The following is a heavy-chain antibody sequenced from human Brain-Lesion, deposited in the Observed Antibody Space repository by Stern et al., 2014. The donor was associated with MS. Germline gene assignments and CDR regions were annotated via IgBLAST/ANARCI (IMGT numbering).Heavy chain of an antibody. D-gene: IGHD4-17*01. J-gene: IGHJ4*02. CDR1: GGSINTNNYY. CDR2: IYSGGTP. CDR3: ARTGDDFGDYSLSY. V-gene: IGHV4-39*01. Sequence: LQLQESGPGLVKPSETLSLTCTVSGGSINTNNYYWGWIRQPPGKGLEWIGNIYSGGTPFSSPSLKSRVPMSLDTSKNQSSLNLSFVTAADTAVYYCARTGDDFGDYSLSYWGQGTLVTVSS.